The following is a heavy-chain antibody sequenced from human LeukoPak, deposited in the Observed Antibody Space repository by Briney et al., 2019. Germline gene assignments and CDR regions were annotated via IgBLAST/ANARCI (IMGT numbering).Heavy chain of an antibody. CDR1: GFTFSRYG. J-gene: IGHJ5*02. Sequence: PGGPLRLSCAASGFTFSRYGMHWVHQAPGRGREWLSFKSYDGSNKYYADSVKGRSIISRDNSKNTLYLQMNSLRAEDTAVYYCAKNGIVVVVPTNWFDPWGQGTLVTVSS. CDR2: KSYDGSNK. D-gene: IGHD2-15*01. CDR3: AKNGIVVVVPTNWFDP. V-gene: IGHV3-30*18.